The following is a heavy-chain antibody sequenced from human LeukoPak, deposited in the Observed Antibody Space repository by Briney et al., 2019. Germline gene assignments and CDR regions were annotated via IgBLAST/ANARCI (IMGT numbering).Heavy chain of an antibody. J-gene: IGHJ5*02. Sequence: SETLSLTCAVYGGSFSSYYWGWIRQPPGKGLEWIGSIYYSGSTYYNPSLKSRVTISVDTSKNQFSLKLSSVTAADTAVYYCAREADILTGYSTNWFDPWGQGTLVTVSS. D-gene: IGHD3-9*01. CDR2: IYYSGST. V-gene: IGHV4-39*07. CDR1: GGSFSSYY. CDR3: AREADILTGYSTNWFDP.